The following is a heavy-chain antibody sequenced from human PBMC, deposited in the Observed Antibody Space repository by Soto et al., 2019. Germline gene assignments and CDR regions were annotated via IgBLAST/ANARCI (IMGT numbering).Heavy chain of an antibody. Sequence: GASVKVSCKASGYTFTSYAMHWVRQAPGQRLEWMGWINAGNGNTKYSQKFQGRVTITRDTSASTAYMELSSLRSEDTAVYYCARGRFYDSSGYNAPGFDYWGQGTLVTVSS. CDR1: GYTFTSYA. CDR2: INAGNGNT. V-gene: IGHV1-3*01. CDR3: ARGRFYDSSGYNAPGFDY. D-gene: IGHD3-22*01. J-gene: IGHJ4*02.